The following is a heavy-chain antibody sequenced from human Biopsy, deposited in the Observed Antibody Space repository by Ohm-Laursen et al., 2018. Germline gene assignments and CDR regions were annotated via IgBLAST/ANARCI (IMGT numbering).Heavy chain of an antibody. CDR1: GGSITDDY. CDR2: ISKGGDT. D-gene: IGHD1-1*01. CDR3: ARLYRLDDYWNDDPPDAFDV. Sequence: SDTLSLTCIVSGGSITDDYWSWIRQSPRKGLEWIGFISKGGDTTYNPSLRGRVAISVDTSKNQFSLKLSSVTAADTAIFFCARLYRLDDYWNDDPPDAFDVWGQGTRVTVSS. V-gene: IGHV4-59*07. J-gene: IGHJ3*01.